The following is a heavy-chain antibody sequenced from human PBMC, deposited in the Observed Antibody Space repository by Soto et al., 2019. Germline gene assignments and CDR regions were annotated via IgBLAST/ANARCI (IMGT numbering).Heavy chain of an antibody. Sequence: ASVKVSCKASGGTFSSYGISWVRQAPGQGLEWMGGIIPIFGTANYAQKFQGRVTITADESTSTAYMELSSLRSEDTAVYYCARLYYYASSGSPHFEYWGQGTLVIVSS. J-gene: IGHJ4*02. V-gene: IGHV1-69*13. CDR1: GGTFSSYG. CDR2: IIPIFGTA. CDR3: ARLYYYASSGSPHFEY. D-gene: IGHD3-22*01.